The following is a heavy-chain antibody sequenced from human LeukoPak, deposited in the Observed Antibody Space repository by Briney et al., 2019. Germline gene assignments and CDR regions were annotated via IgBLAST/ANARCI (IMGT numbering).Heavy chain of an antibody. Sequence: SETLSLTCTVSGGSISSSSYCWGWIRQPPGKGLEWIGSIYYSGSTYYNPSLKSRVTISVDTSKNQFSLKLSSVTAADTAVYYCARDNGHSSGWYRWFDPWGQGTLVTASS. CDR3: ARDNGHSSGWYRWFDP. J-gene: IGHJ5*02. D-gene: IGHD6-19*01. CDR2: IYYSGST. CDR1: GGSISSSSYC. V-gene: IGHV4-39*07.